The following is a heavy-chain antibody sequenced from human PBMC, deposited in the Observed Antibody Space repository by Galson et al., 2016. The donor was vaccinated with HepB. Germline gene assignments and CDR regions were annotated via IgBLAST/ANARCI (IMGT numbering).Heavy chain of an antibody. D-gene: IGHD4-17*01. J-gene: IGHJ4*02. Sequence: SLRLSCAASGFTFSAYAMIWVRQAPGKGPAAVSSISDSGSRPYYADSVRGRFTISRDNSKNTLFLQMNTLRAEDTAVYYCARGVYGDHGWFDYWGQGTLVTVSS. V-gene: IGHV3-23*01. CDR3: ARGVYGDHGWFDY. CDR2: ISDSGSRP. CDR1: GFTFSAYA.